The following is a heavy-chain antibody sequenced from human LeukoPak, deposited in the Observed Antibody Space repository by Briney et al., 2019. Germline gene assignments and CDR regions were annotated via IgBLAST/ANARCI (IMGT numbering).Heavy chain of an antibody. CDR2: ISSSSSYI. D-gene: IGHD6-6*01. Sequence: GGSLRLSCAASGFTFSSYSMNWVRQAPGKGLEWVSSISSSSSYIYYADSVKGRFTISRDNAKNSLYLQMNSLRAEDTAVYYCARSGLAARPSYYYYYMDVWGKGTTVTVSS. V-gene: IGHV3-21*01. J-gene: IGHJ6*03. CDR1: GFTFSSYS. CDR3: ARSGLAARPSYYYYYMDV.